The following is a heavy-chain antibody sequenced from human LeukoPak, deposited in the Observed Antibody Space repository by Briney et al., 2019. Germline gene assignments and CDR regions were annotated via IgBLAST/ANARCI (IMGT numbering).Heavy chain of an antibody. D-gene: IGHD3-10*01. J-gene: IGHJ4*02. CDR1: GGSISSGGYY. V-gene: IGHV4-30-2*03. CDR2: IYHSGST. CDR3: ARARLTMVRGVIPFDY. Sequence: SQTLSLTCTVSGGSISSGGYYWSWIRQPPGKGLEWIGSIYHSGSTYYNPSLKSRVTISVDTSKNQFSLKLSSVTAADTAVYYCARARLTMVRGVIPFDYWGQGTLVTVSS.